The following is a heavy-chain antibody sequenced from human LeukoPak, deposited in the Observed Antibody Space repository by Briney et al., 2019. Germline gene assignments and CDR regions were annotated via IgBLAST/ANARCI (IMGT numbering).Heavy chain of an antibody. D-gene: IGHD3-22*01. CDR3: ARGWQGMWLFDQ. Sequence: SLRLSCAASGFTFSSYEMNWVRQAPGKGLEWVSYISISGRTIYYVDSVKGRFTISRDNAKKLQSLQMNSLRGDDTAVYYCARGWQGMWLFDQWGQGTLVTVAS. V-gene: IGHV3-48*03. J-gene: IGHJ4*02. CDR1: GFTFSSYE. CDR2: ISISGRTI.